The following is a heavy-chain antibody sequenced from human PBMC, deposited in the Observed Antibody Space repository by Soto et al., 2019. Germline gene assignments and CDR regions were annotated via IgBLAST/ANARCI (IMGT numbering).Heavy chain of an antibody. Sequence: SAKVSFKASCYAFTSYGISWVRQAPGQGLEWMGWISAYNGNTNYAQNLQGRVTMTTDTSTSTAYMELRSLRSDDTAVYYCASQQYSSSSEWFDPWGQGTLVTVSS. V-gene: IGHV1-18*01. CDR1: CYAFTSYG. CDR2: ISAYNGNT. J-gene: IGHJ5*02. CDR3: ASQQYSSSSEWFDP. D-gene: IGHD6-6*01.